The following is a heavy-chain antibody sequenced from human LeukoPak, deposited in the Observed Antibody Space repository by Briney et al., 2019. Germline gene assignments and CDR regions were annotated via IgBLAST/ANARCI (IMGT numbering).Heavy chain of an antibody. Sequence: ASVKVSCKASRYIFTDYYMHWVRQAPGQGLEWMGWINPNSGGTNSAQKFQGRVTMTRDTSINTAYMELTSLRSDDTAAYYCARAHCSSISCYFDYWGQGTLVTVSS. D-gene: IGHD2-2*01. J-gene: IGHJ4*02. V-gene: IGHV1-2*02. CDR2: INPNSGGT. CDR3: ARAHCSSISCYFDY. CDR1: RYIFTDYY.